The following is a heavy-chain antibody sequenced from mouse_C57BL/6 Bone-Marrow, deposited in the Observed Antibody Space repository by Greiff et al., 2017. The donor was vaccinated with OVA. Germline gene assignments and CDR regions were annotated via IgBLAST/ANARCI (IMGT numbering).Heavy chain of an antibody. Sequence: EVMLVESEGGLVQPGSSMKLSCTASGFTFSDYYMAWVRQVPEKGLEWVANINYDGSSTYYLDSLKSRFIISRDKAKNILYLQMSSLKSEDTATDDGEREGAGTWYFDVWGTGTTVTVSS. CDR3: EREGAGTWYFDV. J-gene: IGHJ1*03. CDR1: GFTFSDYY. CDR2: INYDGSST. D-gene: IGHD4-1*01. V-gene: IGHV5-16*01.